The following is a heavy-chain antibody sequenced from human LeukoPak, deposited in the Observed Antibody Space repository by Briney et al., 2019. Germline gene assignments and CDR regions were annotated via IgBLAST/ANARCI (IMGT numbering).Heavy chain of an antibody. CDR2: IIPIFGTA. J-gene: IGHJ6*02. CDR3: ARVGEDGSGTDA. D-gene: IGHD3-10*01. V-gene: IGHV1-69*06. Sequence: SVKVSCKASGGTFSSYAISWVRQAPGQGLEWMGGIIPIFGTANYAQKFQGRVTITADKSTSTAYMELSSLRSEDTAVYYCARVGEDGSGTDAWGQGTTVTVSS. CDR1: GGTFSSYA.